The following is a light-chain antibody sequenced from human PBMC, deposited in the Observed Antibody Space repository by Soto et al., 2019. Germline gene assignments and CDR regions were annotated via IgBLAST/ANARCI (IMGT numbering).Light chain of an antibody. V-gene: IGLV2-14*01. J-gene: IGLJ3*02. CDR2: EVD. Sequence: QSALTQPASVSGSPGQSITISCSGSGSDIGTYNFVSWYQHHPGRAPKLIISEVDNRPSGVSDRFSGSKSGSLASLTISGLQADDEAVYYCSSYTNTGTLVVFGVGTKVTVL. CDR3: SSYTNTGTLVV. CDR1: GSDIGTYNF.